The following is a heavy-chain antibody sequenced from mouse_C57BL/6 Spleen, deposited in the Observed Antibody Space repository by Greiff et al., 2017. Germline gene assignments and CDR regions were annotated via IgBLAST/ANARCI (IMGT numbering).Heavy chain of an antibody. V-gene: IGHV14-4*01. Sequence: EVHLVESGAELVRPGASVKLSCTASGFNIKDDYMHWVKQRPEQGLEWIGWIDPENGDTEYASKFQGKATITADTSSNTAYLQLSSLTSEDTAVYYCTRRDYYGSSYLDYWGQGTTLTVSS. CDR2: IDPENGDT. D-gene: IGHD1-1*01. CDR3: TRRDYYGSSYLDY. J-gene: IGHJ2*01. CDR1: GFNIKDDY.